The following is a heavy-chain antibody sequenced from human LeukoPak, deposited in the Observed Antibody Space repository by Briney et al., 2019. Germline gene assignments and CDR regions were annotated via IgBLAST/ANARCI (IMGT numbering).Heavy chain of an antibody. D-gene: IGHD1-14*01. CDR2: LNPNSGGT. J-gene: IGHJ4*02. V-gene: IGHV1-2*02. CDR1: GYTFSGYF. CDR3: ARGTEYGSFAY. Sequence: ASVKVSCKASGYTFSGYFMHWVRQAPGQGLEWMGWLNPNSGGTNYAQRFQGRVTMTRDTSISTACMELSRLTSDDTAVYFCARGTEYGSFAYWGQGTLVTVSS.